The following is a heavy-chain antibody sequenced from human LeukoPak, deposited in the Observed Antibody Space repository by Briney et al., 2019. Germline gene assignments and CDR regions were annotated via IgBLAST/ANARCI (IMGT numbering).Heavy chain of an antibody. CDR2: IYTSGST. CDR1: GGSISSGSYY. CDR3: ARGPMYSGSYYESSWFDP. J-gene: IGHJ5*02. D-gene: IGHD1-26*01. V-gene: IGHV4-61*02. Sequence: PPETLSLTXTVSGGSISSGSYYWSWIRQPAGKGLEWIGRIYTSGSTNYNLSLKSRVTISVDTSKNQFSLKLSSVTAADTAVYYCARGPMYSGSYYESSWFDPWGQGTLVTVSS.